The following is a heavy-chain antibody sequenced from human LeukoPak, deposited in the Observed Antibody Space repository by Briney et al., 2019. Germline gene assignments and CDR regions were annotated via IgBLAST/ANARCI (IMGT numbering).Heavy chain of an antibody. CDR2: INPNSGGT. CDR1: GYTFTGYY. CDR3: ARVDLWFGELTVDY. J-gene: IGHJ4*02. Sequence: ASVKVSCKASGYTFTGYYMHWVRQAPGQGLEWMGWINPNSGGTNYAQKFQGRVTMTRDTSISTAYMELSRLRSDDTAVYYCARVDLWFGELTVDYWGQGTLATVSS. D-gene: IGHD3-10*01. V-gene: IGHV1-2*02.